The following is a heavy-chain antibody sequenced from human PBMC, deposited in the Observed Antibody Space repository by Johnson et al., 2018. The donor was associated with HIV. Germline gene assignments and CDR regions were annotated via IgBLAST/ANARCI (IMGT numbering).Heavy chain of an antibody. Sequence: VQLVESGGGVVRPGGSLRLSCAASGFTFDDHGMSWVRQAPGKGLEWVSGINWNGASRGYVDSVKDRFTISRDNAKNSLYLQMNSLKTEDTAVYFCTTRTWSDAFDIWGRGTMVTVSS. CDR1: GFTFDDHG. D-gene: IGHD1-1*01. CDR3: TTRTWSDAFDI. CDR2: INWNGASR. J-gene: IGHJ3*02. V-gene: IGHV3-20*04.